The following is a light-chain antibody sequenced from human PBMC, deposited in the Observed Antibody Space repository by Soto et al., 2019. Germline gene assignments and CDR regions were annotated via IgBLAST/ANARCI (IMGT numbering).Light chain of an antibody. V-gene: IGKV1-39*01. CDR3: QQSYSSPIN. CDR1: QSIGGY. Sequence: DIQMTQFPSSLSASVLYIVTITFRASQSIGGYLTLYQQLPGKAPKLLIFAASGLQSGVPSRFSGSGSGTDFTLTISSLQPEDFATYYCQQSYSSPINFGQGTRLEIK. J-gene: IGKJ5*01. CDR2: AAS.